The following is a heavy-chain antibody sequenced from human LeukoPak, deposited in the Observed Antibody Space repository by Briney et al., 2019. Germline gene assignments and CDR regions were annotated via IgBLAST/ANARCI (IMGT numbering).Heavy chain of an antibody. CDR1: GGSISSYY. Sequence: SETLSLTCTVPGGSISSYYWSWIRQSPGKGLEWIGYIYYSGSTNYNPSLKSRVTISVDTSKNQFSLKLSSVTAADTAVYYCARSRTVVTPGFDYWGQGTLVTVSS. CDR2: IYYSGST. D-gene: IGHD4-23*01. J-gene: IGHJ4*02. V-gene: IGHV4-59*01. CDR3: ARSRTVVTPGFDY.